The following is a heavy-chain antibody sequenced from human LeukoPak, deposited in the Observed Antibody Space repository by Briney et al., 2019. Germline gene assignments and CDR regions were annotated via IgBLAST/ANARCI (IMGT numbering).Heavy chain of an antibody. Sequence: SETLSLTCAVYGGSFSGYYWSWIRQPPGKGLEWIGEINHSGSTSYNPSLKSRVTISVDTSKNQFSLKLSSVTAADTAVYYCARGYSSREMATIPYDYWGQGTLVTVSS. CDR2: INHSGST. CDR3: ARGYSSREMATIPYDY. J-gene: IGHJ4*02. CDR1: GGSFSGYY. D-gene: IGHD5-24*01. V-gene: IGHV4-34*01.